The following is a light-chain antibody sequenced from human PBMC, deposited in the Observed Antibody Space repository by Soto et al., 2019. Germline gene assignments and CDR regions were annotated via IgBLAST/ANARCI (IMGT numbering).Light chain of an antibody. CDR2: GAS. CDR3: QQYDTWPPA. CDR1: QSVSSN. J-gene: IGKJ2*01. Sequence: EVLMTQSPATLSLSPGERATLSCRASQSVSSNLAWYQQKPGQAPRLLIYGASTRAPGIPDRFSGSGSGTEFPLTISRLQSEDLAVYYCQQYDTWPPAFGQGTKVEIK. V-gene: IGKV3-15*01.